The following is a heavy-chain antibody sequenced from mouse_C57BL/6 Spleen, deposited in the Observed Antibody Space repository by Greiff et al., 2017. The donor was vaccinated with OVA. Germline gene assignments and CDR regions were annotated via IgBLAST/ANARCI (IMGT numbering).Heavy chain of an antibody. V-gene: IGHV1-50*01. CDR2: IDPSDIFT. D-gene: IGHD2-4*01. J-gene: IGHJ2*01. CDR1: GYTFTSYW. CDR3: AYYDDYFDY. Sequence: QVQLQQPGAELVKPGASVKLSCKASGYTFTSYWMKWGKKRQGEGLEWIGEIDPSDIFTNYNQKFKGKATLTVDTTSSTAYMQLSSLTAEDSEVYYCAYYDDYFDYWGQGTTRTVSS.